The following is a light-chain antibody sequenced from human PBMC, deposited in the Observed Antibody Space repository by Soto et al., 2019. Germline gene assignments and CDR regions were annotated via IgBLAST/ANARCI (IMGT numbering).Light chain of an antibody. Sequence: DIQMTQSPSSLSASVGDTDTISCRASQGINEFLAWFQQKPGKAPKPLISAASSLQSGVPSKFSGSGSDRDFTLTISSLQPEDSATYYCHQYHSYPVTFGGGTKVEIK. CDR2: AAS. V-gene: IGKV1-16*02. J-gene: IGKJ4*01. CDR1: QGINEF. CDR3: HQYHSYPVT.